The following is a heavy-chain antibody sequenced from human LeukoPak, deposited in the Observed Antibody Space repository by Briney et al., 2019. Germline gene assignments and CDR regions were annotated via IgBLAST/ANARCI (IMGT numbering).Heavy chain of an antibody. J-gene: IGHJ4*02. Sequence: GSLRLSCAASGFTFSNTWMNWVRQAPGKGLEWVGRIQSKTDGGTTEYAAPVKGRFTISRDDSKTTLYLQMNSPKTEDTAVYYCATLTVRGVINIWGQGTLVTVSS. D-gene: IGHD3-10*01. CDR2: IQSKTDGGTT. V-gene: IGHV3-15*01. CDR1: GFTFSNTW. CDR3: ATLTVRGVINI.